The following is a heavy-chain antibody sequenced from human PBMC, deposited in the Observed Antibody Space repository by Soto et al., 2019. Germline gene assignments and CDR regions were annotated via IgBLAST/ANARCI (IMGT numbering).Heavy chain of an antibody. CDR2: INPSGGST. D-gene: IGHD3-3*02. CDR1: GYTFTSYY. CDR3: ARGGIEVDYYYYGMDV. V-gene: IGHV1-46*03. Sequence: ASVKVSCKASGYTFTSYYMHWVRQAPGQGLEWMGIINPSGGSTSYAQKFQGRVTMTRDTSTSTVYMELSSLRSEDTAVYYCARGGIEVDYYYYGMDVWGQGTTVTVSS. J-gene: IGHJ6*02.